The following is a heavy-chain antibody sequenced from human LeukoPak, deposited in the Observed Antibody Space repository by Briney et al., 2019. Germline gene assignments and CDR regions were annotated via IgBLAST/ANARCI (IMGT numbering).Heavy chain of an antibody. CDR2: IYYSGST. D-gene: IGHD2-2*01. CDR3: ARSSRSWFDP. Sequence: PSETLSLTCTVSGGSITPYYWSWIRQPPGKGLEWIGNIYYSGSTNYNPSLRSRVTISVDRSNNRFSLKLSSVTAADTAVYYCARSSRSWFDPWGQGTLVTVSS. CDR1: GGSITPYY. V-gene: IGHV4-59*01. J-gene: IGHJ5*02.